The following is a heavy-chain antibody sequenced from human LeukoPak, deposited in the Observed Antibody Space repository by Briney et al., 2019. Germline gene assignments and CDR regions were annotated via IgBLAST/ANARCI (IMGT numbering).Heavy chain of an antibody. D-gene: IGHD5-18*01. Sequence: GGSLRLSCAASGFTFSSYWMSWVRQAPGKGLEWVANIRHDGSEKYYVDSVKGRFTISRDNAKDSLYLQMNSLRVEDTAVYYCARDGSRQYNFWGQGTLVTVSS. J-gene: IGHJ4*02. CDR3: ARDGSRQYNF. CDR1: GFTFSSYW. V-gene: IGHV3-7*01. CDR2: IRHDGSEK.